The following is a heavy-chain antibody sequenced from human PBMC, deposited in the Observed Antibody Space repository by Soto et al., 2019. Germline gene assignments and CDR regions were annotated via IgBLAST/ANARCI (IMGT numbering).Heavy chain of an antibody. V-gene: IGHV4-31*03. Sequence: SETLSLTCTVSGGSISSRGYYWSWIRQHPGKGLEWIGYIYYSGSTYNTPSLKSRVTLSVDTSKNQFSLKLSSVTAADTAVYYCATGDYYDKMDYWGQGTLVTVSS. CDR1: GGSISSRGYY. J-gene: IGHJ4*02. CDR3: ATGDYYDKMDY. D-gene: IGHD3-22*01. CDR2: IYYSGST.